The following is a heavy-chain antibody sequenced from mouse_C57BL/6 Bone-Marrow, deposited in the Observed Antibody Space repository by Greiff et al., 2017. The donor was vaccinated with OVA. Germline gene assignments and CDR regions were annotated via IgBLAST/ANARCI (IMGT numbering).Heavy chain of an antibody. V-gene: IGHV1-5*01. CDR2: IYPGNSDT. D-gene: IGHD2-5*01. CDR3: TRVYYSNPLYAMDY. Sequence: VQLQQSGTVLARPGASVKMSCKTSGYTFTSYWMHWVKQRPGQGLEWIGAIYPGNSDTSYNQKFKGKAKLTAVTSASTAYMELSRLTNEDSAVYYCTRVYYSNPLYAMDYWGQGTSVTVSS. CDR1: GYTFTSYW. J-gene: IGHJ4*01.